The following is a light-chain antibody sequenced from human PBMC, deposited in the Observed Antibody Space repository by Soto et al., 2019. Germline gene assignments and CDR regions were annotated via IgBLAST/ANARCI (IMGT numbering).Light chain of an antibody. J-gene: IGKJ1*01. CDR2: GAS. CDR3: QQYGSSPT. CDR1: QSVSSSY. V-gene: IGKV3-20*01. Sequence: ESVLTQSAGTLSLSPGERATLSCRASQSVSSSYLAWYQQKPGQAPRLLIYGASSRATGIPDRFSGSGSGTDFTLTISRLEPEDFAVYYCQQYGSSPTFGHGTKVDIK.